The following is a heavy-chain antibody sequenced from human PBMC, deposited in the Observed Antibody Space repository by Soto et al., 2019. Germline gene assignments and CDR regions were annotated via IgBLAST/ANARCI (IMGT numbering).Heavy chain of an antibody. D-gene: IGHD4-17*01. Sequence: QLQLQESGPGLVKPSETLSLTCTVSGGSISGSGYYWGWIRQPPGKGLEWIGTIYYSGSTYSNSSLKSRVTLSVDTSKNQFSLKLSSVTAADTAIYYCARHYGAFDPWGQGTLVTVSS. CDR1: GGSISGSGYY. V-gene: IGHV4-39*01. J-gene: IGHJ5*02. CDR3: ARHYGAFDP. CDR2: IYYSGST.